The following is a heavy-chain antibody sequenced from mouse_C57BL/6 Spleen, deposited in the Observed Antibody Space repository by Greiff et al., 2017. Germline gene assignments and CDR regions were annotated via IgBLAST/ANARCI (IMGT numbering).Heavy chain of an antibody. D-gene: IGHD2-5*01. CDR2: IYPGDGDT. Sequence: QVQLQQSGPELVKPGASVKISCKASGYAFSSSWMNWVKQRPGKGLEWIGRIYPGDGDTNYNGKFKGKATLTADKSSSTAYMQLSSLTSEDSAVYFCARSGYSNYGYWYFDVWGTGTTVTVSS. CDR3: ARSGYSNYGYWYFDV. V-gene: IGHV1-82*01. CDR1: GYAFSSSW. J-gene: IGHJ1*03.